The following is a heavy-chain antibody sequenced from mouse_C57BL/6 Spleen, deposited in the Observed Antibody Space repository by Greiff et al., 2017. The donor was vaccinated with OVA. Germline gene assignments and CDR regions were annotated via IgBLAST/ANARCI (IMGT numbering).Heavy chain of an antibody. CDR3: ARFPYDYGMDY. Sequence: VQLQQPGAELVMPGASVKLSCKASGYTFTSYWMHWVKQRPGQGLEWIGEIDPSDSYTNYNQKFKGKSTLTVDKSSSTAYMQLSSLTSEDSAVYYCARFPYDYGMDYWGQGTSVTVSS. V-gene: IGHV1-69*01. D-gene: IGHD2-4*01. CDR1: GYTFTSYW. CDR2: IDPSDSYT. J-gene: IGHJ4*01.